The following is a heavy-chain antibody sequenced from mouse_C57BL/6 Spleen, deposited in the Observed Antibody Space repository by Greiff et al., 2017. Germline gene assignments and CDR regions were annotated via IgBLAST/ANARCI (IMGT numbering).Heavy chain of an antibody. D-gene: IGHD1-1*01. Sequence: VQRVESGAELVKPGASVKMSCKASGYTFTTYPIEWMKQNHGKSLEWIGNFHPYNDDTKYNEKFKGKATLTVEKSSSTVYLELSRLTSDDSAVYYCARGYYGSSYDYAMDYWGQGTSVTVSS. CDR1: GYTFTTYP. CDR2: FHPYNDDT. V-gene: IGHV1-47*01. J-gene: IGHJ4*01. CDR3: ARGYYGSSYDYAMDY.